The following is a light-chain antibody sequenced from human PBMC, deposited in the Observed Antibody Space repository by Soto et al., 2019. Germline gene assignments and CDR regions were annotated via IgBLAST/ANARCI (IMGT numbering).Light chain of an antibody. CDR1: SSDVGGYNF. Sequence: QSVLTQPASVSGSPGQSITISCTGTSSDVGGYNFVSWYQHHPGKAPKLMIYEVSNRPSGVSYRFSGSKSGNTASLPISGLQAEDEADYYCSSYTGGITPVVFGGGTKLTVL. J-gene: IGLJ2*01. V-gene: IGLV2-14*01. CDR3: SSYTGGITPVV. CDR2: EVS.